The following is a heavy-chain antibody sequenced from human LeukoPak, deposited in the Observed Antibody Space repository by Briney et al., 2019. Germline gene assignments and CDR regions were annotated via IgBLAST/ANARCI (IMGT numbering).Heavy chain of an antibody. V-gene: IGHV3-30*18. CDR3: AKDSRGSYDY. J-gene: IGHJ4*02. CDR1: GFTFSSYA. CDR2: ISYDGSNK. D-gene: IGHD1-26*01. Sequence: GGSLRLSCAASGFTFSSYAMSWVRQAPGKGLEWVAVISYDGSNKYYADSVKGRFTISRDNSKNTLYLQMNSLRAEDTAVYYCAKDSRGSYDYWGQGTLVTVSS.